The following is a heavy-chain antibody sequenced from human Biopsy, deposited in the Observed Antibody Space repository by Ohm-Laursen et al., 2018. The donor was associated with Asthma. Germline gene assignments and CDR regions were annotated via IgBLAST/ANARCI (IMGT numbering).Heavy chain of an antibody. D-gene: IGHD4-17*01. Sequence: SLRLSCTASGFTFSSYWMSWVRQAPGKGLEWVANIKKDGREKYYVDSVKGRFTISRDNAKNSLYLHMNSLRAEDTAVYYCAKDPRIYGDNVAGMDVWGQGTAVNVSS. CDR3: AKDPRIYGDNVAGMDV. CDR2: IKKDGREK. V-gene: IGHV3-7*01. CDR1: GFTFSSYW. J-gene: IGHJ6*02.